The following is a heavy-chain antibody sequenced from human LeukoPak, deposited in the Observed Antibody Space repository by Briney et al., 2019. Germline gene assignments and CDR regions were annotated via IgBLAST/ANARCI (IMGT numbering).Heavy chain of an antibody. CDR3: TRDLMDYDVSTGLHHYYMDV. Sequence: PGGSLRLSCATSGFTVSSNYMNWVRQPPGKGLEWVSVIYSGGSTYYADSVKGRFTISRDNAKNTLSLQMNTLRVEDTAVYYCTRDLMDYDVSTGLHHYYMDVWGQGTTVTVSS. CDR1: GFTVSSNY. V-gene: IGHV3-53*01. D-gene: IGHD3-9*01. CDR2: IYSGGST. J-gene: IGHJ6*02.